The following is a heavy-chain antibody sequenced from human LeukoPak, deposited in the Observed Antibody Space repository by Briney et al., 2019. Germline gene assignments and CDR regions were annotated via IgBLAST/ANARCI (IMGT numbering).Heavy chain of an antibody. Sequence: PSETLSLTCTVSGGSLSSYYWSWIRQPAGKGLEWIGHVYTSGSGNYNPSLKSRVTMSVDTSKNQFSLKLTSVTAADTAVYFCARRSDFWSDWGQGTLVTVSS. J-gene: IGHJ4*02. CDR3: ARRSDFWSD. D-gene: IGHD3-3*01. V-gene: IGHV4-4*07. CDR1: GGSLSSYY. CDR2: VYTSGSG.